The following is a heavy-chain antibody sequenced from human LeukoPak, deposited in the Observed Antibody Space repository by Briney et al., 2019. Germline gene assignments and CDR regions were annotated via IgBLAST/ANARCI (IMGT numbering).Heavy chain of an antibody. J-gene: IGHJ3*02. CDR1: GYTFTGYY. D-gene: IGHD4-23*01. CDR3: ARRRWADAFDI. V-gene: IGHV1-2*02. Sequence: ASVKVSCKASGYTFTGYYMHWVRQAPGQGLEWMGWINPNSGGTNYAQKFQGRVTMTRDKSISTAYLQWNSLKASDTAMYYCARRRWADAFDIWGQGTMVTVSS. CDR2: INPNSGGT.